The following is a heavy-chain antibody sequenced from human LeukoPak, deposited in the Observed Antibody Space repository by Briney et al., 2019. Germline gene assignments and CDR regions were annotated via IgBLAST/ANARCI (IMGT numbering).Heavy chain of an antibody. CDR2: MNPNSGST. Sequence: VSVKVSCKASGYTFTSYDINWVRQATGQGLEWMGWMNPNSGSTGYAQKFQGRVTMTRNTSISTAYMELSSLRSEDTAVYYCARVRDGRDGYAAGYYYGMDVWGQGTTVTVSS. CDR1: GYTFTSYD. CDR3: ARVRDGRDGYAAGYYYGMDV. V-gene: IGHV1-8*01. J-gene: IGHJ6*02. D-gene: IGHD5-24*01.